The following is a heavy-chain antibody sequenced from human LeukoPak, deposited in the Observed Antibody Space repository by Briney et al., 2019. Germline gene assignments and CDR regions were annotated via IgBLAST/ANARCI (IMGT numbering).Heavy chain of an antibody. CDR1: GFTFSSYG. CDR2: IRYDGSNK. J-gene: IGHJ4*02. CDR3: AKDATVLLWFGELGPWDY. Sequence: GGSLRLSCAASGFTFSSYGMHWVRQAPGKGLEWVAFIRYDGSNKYYADSVKGRFTISRDNSKNTLYLQMNSLRAEDTAVYYCAKDATVLLWFGELGPWDYWGQGTLVTVSS. V-gene: IGHV3-30*02. D-gene: IGHD3-10*01.